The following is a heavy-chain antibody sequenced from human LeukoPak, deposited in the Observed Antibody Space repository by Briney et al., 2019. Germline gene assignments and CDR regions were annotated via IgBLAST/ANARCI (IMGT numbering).Heavy chain of an antibody. CDR3: ARDRGTNYYGSGSPPGGGYFDY. D-gene: IGHD3-10*01. CDR1: GFTFRSSA. V-gene: IGHV3-23*01. J-gene: IGHJ4*02. CDR2: ISGSGDST. Sequence: PGGSLRLSCAASGFTFRSSAMSWVRQAPGKGPEWVSAISGSGDSTYYADSVKGRFTISRDNSKNTLYLQMNTLRAEDTAVYYCARDRGTNYYGSGSPPGGGYFDYWGQGTLVTVSS.